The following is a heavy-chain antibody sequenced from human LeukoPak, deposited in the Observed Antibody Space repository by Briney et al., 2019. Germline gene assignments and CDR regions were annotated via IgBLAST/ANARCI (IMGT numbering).Heavy chain of an antibody. CDR2: IIPIFGTA. Sequence: ASVKVPCKASGGTFSSYAISWVRQAPGQGLEWMGGIIPIFGTANYAQKFQGRVTITADKSTSTAYMGLSSLRSEDTAVYYCARGSDHWNDEYGSGLFDYWGQGTLVTVSS. V-gene: IGHV1-69*06. J-gene: IGHJ4*02. CDR1: GGTFSSYA. CDR3: ARGSDHWNDEYGSGLFDY. D-gene: IGHD1-1*01.